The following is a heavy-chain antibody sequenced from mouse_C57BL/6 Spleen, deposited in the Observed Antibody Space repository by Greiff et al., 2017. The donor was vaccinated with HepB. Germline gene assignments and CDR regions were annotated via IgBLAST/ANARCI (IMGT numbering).Heavy chain of an antibody. J-gene: IGHJ1*03. CDR3: TRGITTVAYWYLDF. V-gene: IGHV1-15*01. Sequence: VKLMESGAELVRPGASVTLSCKASGYTFTDYEMHWVKQTPVHGLEWIGAIDPETGGTDYNQKFKGKAILTADKSSSTAYMELRSLTSEDSAVYYCTRGITTVAYWYLDFWGTGTTVTVSS. CDR2: IDPETGGT. CDR1: GYTFTDYE. D-gene: IGHD1-1*01.